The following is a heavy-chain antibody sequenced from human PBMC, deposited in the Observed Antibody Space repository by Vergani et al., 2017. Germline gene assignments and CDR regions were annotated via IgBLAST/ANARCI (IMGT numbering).Heavy chain of an antibody. CDR2: IYYSGST. CDR3: ARGAKGGPRVGVPAAILDY. CDR1: GGSISSSSYY. D-gene: IGHD2-2*01. V-gene: IGHV4-39*01. J-gene: IGHJ4*02. Sequence: QLQLQESGPGLVKPSETLSLTCTVSGGSISSSSYYWGWIRQPPGKGLEWIGSIYYSGSTYYNPSLKSRVTISVDTSKNQFSLKLSSVTAADTAVYYCARGAKGGPRVGVPAAILDYWGQGTLVTVSS.